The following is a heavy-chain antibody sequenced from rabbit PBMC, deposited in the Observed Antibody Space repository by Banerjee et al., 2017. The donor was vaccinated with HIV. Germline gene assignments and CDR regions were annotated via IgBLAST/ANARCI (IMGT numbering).Heavy chain of an antibody. D-gene: IGHD1-1*01. CDR1: GFSFSIGYV. CDR2: MNTSSGNT. CDR3: AGSLVDNANL. Sequence: QEQLEESGGDLVKPEGSLTLSCKASGFSFSIGYVMCWVRQAPGKGLEWIACMNTSSGNTVYASWAKGRFTISKTSPTTVTLQMTSLTVADTATYLCAGSLVDNANLWGPGTLVTVS. J-gene: IGHJ4*01. V-gene: IGHV1S45*01.